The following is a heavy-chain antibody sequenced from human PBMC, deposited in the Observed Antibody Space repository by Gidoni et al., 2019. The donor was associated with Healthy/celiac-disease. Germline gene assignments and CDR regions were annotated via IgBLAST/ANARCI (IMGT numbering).Heavy chain of an antibody. D-gene: IGHD6-13*01. J-gene: IGHJ4*02. Sequence: EVQLVESGGGLVKPGGSLRLSCAASGFTSSNAWMSWVRQAPGKGLEWVGRIKSKTDGGTTDYAAPVKGRFTISRDDSKNTLYLQMNSLKTEDTAVYYCTTVGSSWYGREYFDYWGQGTLVTVSS. CDR1: GFTSSNAW. CDR2: IKSKTDGGTT. CDR3: TTVGSSWYGREYFDY. V-gene: IGHV3-15*01.